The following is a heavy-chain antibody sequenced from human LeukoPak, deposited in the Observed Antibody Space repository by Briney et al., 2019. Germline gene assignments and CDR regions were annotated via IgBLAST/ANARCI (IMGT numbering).Heavy chain of an antibody. J-gene: IGHJ3*02. Sequence: ASVKVSCRASGYTFTSYYMHWVRQAPGQGLEWMGIINPRGGSTSYAQQYQTGVTMTRDTSSSTAYMELSTLRPEDTAVYYCARCGRERYSSGWTDAFDIWGQGTMVTVSS. CDR1: GYTFTSYY. CDR3: ARCGRERYSSGWTDAFDI. V-gene: IGHV1-46*01. D-gene: IGHD6-19*01. CDR2: INPRGGST.